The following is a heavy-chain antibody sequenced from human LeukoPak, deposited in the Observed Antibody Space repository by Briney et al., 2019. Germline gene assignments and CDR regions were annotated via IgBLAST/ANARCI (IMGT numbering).Heavy chain of an antibody. J-gene: IGHJ4*02. CDR2: FYVGAAT. CDR1: GFSVTNNY. D-gene: IGHD3-10*01. V-gene: IGHV3-53*01. CDR3: AKVMVRGYFDY. Sequence: GSVTLSCAVSGFSVTNNYMSWVRQAPGQGLEWVSVFYVGAATYYAASGKGRFTIARDKSENTLYLQMKSLRAEDTAVYYCAKVMVRGYFDYWGQGTLVTVSS.